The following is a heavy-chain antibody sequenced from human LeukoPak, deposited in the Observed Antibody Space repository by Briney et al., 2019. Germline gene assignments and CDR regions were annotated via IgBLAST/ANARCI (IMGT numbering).Heavy chain of an antibody. V-gene: IGHV4-34*01. CDR2: INHSGST. CDR3: ARTFIAARPHYFDY. D-gene: IGHD6-6*01. CDR1: GGSFSGYY. J-gene: IGHJ4*02. Sequence: PSETLSLTCAVYGGSFSGYYWSWIRQPPGKGLEWIGEINHSGSTNYNPSLKSRVTISVDTSKNQFPLKLSSVTAADTAVYYCARTFIAARPHYFDYWGQGTLVTVSS.